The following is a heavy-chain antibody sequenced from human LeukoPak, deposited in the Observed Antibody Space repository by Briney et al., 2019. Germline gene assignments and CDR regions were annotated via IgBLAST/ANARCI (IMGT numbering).Heavy chain of an antibody. CDR2: IIPSGGST. Sequence: GSSVKVSCKASGGTFSSYAISWVRQAPGQGLEWMGRIIPSGGSTSYAQKFQGRVTMTRDMSTSTVYMELSSLRSEDTAVYYCARHIGGGIEDMDVWGKGTKVIVSS. D-gene: IGHD3-16*02. CDR3: ARHIGGGIEDMDV. CDR1: GGTFSSYA. J-gene: IGHJ6*03. V-gene: IGHV1-69*04.